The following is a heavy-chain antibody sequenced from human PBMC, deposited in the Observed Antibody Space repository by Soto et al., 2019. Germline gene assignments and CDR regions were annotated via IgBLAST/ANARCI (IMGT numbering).Heavy chain of an antibody. CDR2: IKSKTDGGTT. D-gene: IGHD6-19*01. CDR3: TKEMRHSSGWYGAFDI. Sequence: GWSLRLSCAASVFTVTNAWMNWVRQAPGKGLEWAGRIKSKTDGGTTDFPAPVKDRFTISRDDSKNTLYLQMSSLKTEDTAMYYCTKEMRHSSGWYGAFDIWGQGIMVTVSS. CDR1: VFTVTNAW. J-gene: IGHJ3*02. V-gene: IGHV3-15*01.